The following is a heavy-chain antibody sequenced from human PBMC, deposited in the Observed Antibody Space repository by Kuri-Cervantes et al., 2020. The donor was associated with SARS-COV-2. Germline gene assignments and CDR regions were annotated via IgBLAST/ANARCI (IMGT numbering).Heavy chain of an antibody. CDR3: ARSDVVLAALPCRWFDP. V-gene: IGHV1-8*02. J-gene: IGHJ5*02. Sequence: ASVKVSCKASGYTFTSYDINWVRQATGQGLEWMGWMNPNSGNTGYAQKFQGRVTMTRNTSMSTAYMELSRLRSDDTAVYYCARSDVVLAALPCRWFDPWGQGTLVTVSS. CDR2: MNPNSGNT. CDR1: GYTFTSYD. D-gene: IGHD2-2*02.